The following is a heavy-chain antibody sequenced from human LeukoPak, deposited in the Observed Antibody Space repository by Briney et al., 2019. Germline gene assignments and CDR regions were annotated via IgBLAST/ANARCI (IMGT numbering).Heavy chain of an antibody. CDR3: MGYVWGSYRYRDY. Sequence: ASVKVSCKVSGYSFTSNYIHWVRQAPGQGLEWMGGIIPIFGTANYAQKFQGRVTITADESTSTAYMELSSLRSEDTAVYYCMGYVWGSYRYRDYWGQGTLVTVSS. D-gene: IGHD3-16*02. V-gene: IGHV1-69*13. CDR1: GYSFTSNY. CDR2: IIPIFGTA. J-gene: IGHJ4*02.